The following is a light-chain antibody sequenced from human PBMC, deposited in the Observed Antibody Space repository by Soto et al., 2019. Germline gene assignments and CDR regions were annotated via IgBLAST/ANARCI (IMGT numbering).Light chain of an antibody. V-gene: IGKV1-39*01. CDR1: HSISNF. Sequence: DIQMTQSPSLSVSVGDKVTITCRASHSISNFLNWYQQKAGQAPKLLIYASFNLQSGVPSRFRGSGSGADFTLTISSLEREDFATYYCQQNYIVPYTFSQVTKLDIK. J-gene: IGKJ2*01. CDR3: QQNYIVPYT. CDR2: ASF.